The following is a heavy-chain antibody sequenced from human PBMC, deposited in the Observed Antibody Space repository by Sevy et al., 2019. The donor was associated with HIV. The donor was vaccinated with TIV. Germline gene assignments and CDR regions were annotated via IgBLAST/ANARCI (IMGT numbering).Heavy chain of an antibody. CDR1: GFSFDSYG. V-gene: IGHV3-23*01. J-gene: IGHJ6*03. CDR3: AKGGGGHYDPDEIGYYFYYYNMDV. Sequence: GGSLRLSCAVSGFSFDSYGMTWVRQAPGKGLEWVSGISGSGSRTYYADSVKGRFIISRDNSKNTLDLQMNSLRSEDKDIYYSAKGGGGHYDPDEIGYYFYYYNMDVWGKGTTVTVSS. CDR2: ISGSGSRT. D-gene: IGHD3-22*01.